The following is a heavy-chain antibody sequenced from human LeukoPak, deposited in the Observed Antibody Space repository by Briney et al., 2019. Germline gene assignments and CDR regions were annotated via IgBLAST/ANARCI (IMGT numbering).Heavy chain of an antibody. CDR3: AKDTPAYYYDSSGYQNDY. V-gene: IGHV3-23*01. J-gene: IGHJ4*02. CDR1: GFTFSSYA. D-gene: IGHD3-22*01. Sequence: PGGSLRLSCAASGFTFSSYAMSWVRQAPGQGLEWVSAISGSGGSTYYADSVKGRFTISRDNSKNTLYLQMNSLRAEDTAVYYCAKDTPAYYYDSSGYQNDYWGQGTLVTVSS. CDR2: ISGSGGST.